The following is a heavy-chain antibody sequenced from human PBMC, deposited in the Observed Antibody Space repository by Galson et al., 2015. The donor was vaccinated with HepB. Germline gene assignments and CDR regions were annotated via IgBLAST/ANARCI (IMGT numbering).Heavy chain of an antibody. J-gene: IGHJ6*03. Sequence: SLRLSCAASGFSFNNYAMVWVRQAPGKGLQWVSSITGGGGITYYADSVKGRFTISRDNSNDTLFLQMNPLRGDDTALYYCAKVMGTDGGVGARAYYFHMDVWGEGTTVTVPS. CDR3: AKVMGTDGGVGARAYYFHMDV. D-gene: IGHD1-26*01. CDR1: GFSFNNYA. CDR2: ITGGGGIT. V-gene: IGHV3-23*01.